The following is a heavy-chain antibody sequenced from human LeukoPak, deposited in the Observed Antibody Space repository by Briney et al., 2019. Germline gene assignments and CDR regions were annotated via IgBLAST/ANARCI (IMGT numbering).Heavy chain of an antibody. CDR3: ARGRLQLWLQYYYYYMDV. D-gene: IGHD5-18*01. CDR2: IYYSGST. Sequence: PSETLSLTCAVYGGSFSGYYWSWIRQPPGKGLEWIGYIYYSGSTNYNPSLKSRVTISVDTSKNQFSLKLSSVTAADTAVYYCARGRLQLWLQYYYYYMDVWGKGTTVTISS. J-gene: IGHJ6*03. V-gene: IGHV4-59*01. CDR1: GGSFSGYY.